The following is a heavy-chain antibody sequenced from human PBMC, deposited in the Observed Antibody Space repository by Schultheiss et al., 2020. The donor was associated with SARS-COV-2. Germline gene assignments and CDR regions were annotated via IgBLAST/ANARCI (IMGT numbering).Heavy chain of an antibody. CDR2: IKQDGSEK. V-gene: IGHV3-7*01. D-gene: IGHD3/OR15-3a*01. J-gene: IGHJ5*02. Sequence: GGSLRLSCAASGFTFSSYAMHWVRQAPGKGLEWVANIKQDGSEKYYVDSVKGRFTISRDNAANSLSLQMYNLRAEDTAVYYCARSFQLILPQASWFDPWGQGTLVTVSS. CDR1: GFTFSSYA. CDR3: ARSFQLILPQASWFDP.